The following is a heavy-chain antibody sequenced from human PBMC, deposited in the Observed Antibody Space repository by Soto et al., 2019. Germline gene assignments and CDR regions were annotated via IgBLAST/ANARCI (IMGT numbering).Heavy chain of an antibody. J-gene: IGHJ5*02. CDR3: ARDRNGWFDP. V-gene: IGHV1-18*01. CDR2: ISAYNGNT. D-gene: IGHD1-1*01. Sequence: RQANGQGLEWMGWISAYNGNTNYAQKLQGRVTMTTDTSTSTAYMELRSLRSDDTAVYYCARDRNGWFDPWGQGTLVTVS.